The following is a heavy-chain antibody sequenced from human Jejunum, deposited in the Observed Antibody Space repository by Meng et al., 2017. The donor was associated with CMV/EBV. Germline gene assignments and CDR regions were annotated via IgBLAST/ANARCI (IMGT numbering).Heavy chain of an antibody. V-gene: IGHV3-30*02. Sequence: QWQSGGSGGGVVQPGGSLRLSCAASGFTFSSYGMHWVRQAPGKGLEWVALIRYDESHEYYADSVKGRFTISRDNSKNTLYLQMNSLRAEDTSVYYCARGFSYYVDYWGQGTLVTVSS. CDR3: ARGFSYYVDY. CDR1: GFTFSSYG. CDR2: IRYDESHE. J-gene: IGHJ4*02. D-gene: IGHD3-3*01.